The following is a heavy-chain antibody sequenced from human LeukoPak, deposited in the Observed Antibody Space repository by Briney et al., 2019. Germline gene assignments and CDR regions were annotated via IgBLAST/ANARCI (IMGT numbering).Heavy chain of an antibody. CDR2: IYTSGST. J-gene: IGHJ6*03. V-gene: IGHV4-61*02. Sequence: ASETLSLTCTVSGGSISSGNYYWSWIRQPAGKGLEWIGRIYTSGSTNYNPSLKSRVTISVDTSKNQFSLKLSSVTAADTAVYYCARAQIHGGNYYYYYMDVWGKGTTVTVSS. CDR1: GGSISSGNYY. CDR3: ARAQIHGGNYYYYYMDV. D-gene: IGHD4-23*01.